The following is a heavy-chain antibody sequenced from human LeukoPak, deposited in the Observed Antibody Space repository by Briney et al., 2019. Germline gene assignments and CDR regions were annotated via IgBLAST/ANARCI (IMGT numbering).Heavy chain of an antibody. V-gene: IGHV3-21*01. Sequence: PGGSLRLSCAASGFTFSYYEMNWVRQAPGKGLEWVSSISSSSSYVYYADSVKGRFTISRDNAKNSLYLQMNSLRAEDTAVYYCARENSGSSYFDYWGQGTLVTVSS. CDR2: ISSSSSYV. CDR1: GFTFSYYE. D-gene: IGHD1-26*01. CDR3: ARENSGSSYFDY. J-gene: IGHJ4*02.